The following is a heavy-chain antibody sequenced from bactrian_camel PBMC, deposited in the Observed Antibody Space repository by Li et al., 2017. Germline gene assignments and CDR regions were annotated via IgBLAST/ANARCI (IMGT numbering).Heavy chain of an antibody. Sequence: VQLVESGGGSVQAGGSLRLSCAFSGYTYSGHCMGWFRQAPGKEREGVAMVDTDGSTTYSDSVKGRFTISKDSDKSTLYLQMNGLRVDDTGVYFCAPTVVPDCWGQGTQVTVS. CDR3: APTVVPDC. CDR1: GYTYSGHC. V-gene: IGHV3S53*01. D-gene: IGHD5*01. CDR2: VDTDGST. J-gene: IGHJ4*01.